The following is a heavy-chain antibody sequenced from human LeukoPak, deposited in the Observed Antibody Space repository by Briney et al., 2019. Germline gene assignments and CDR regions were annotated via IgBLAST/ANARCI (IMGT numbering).Heavy chain of an antibody. CDR2: ISGSSGST. Sequence: GGSLRLSCAASGFTISNYGMSWVRQAPGKGLEWVSGISGSSGSTFYADSVKGRFTISRDNSKNTVYLQMNSLRAEDTAVYYCAKGWSYRSQPYFDYWGQGTPVTVSS. J-gene: IGHJ4*02. V-gene: IGHV3-23*01. D-gene: IGHD3-16*02. CDR3: AKGWSYRSQPYFDY. CDR1: GFTISNYG.